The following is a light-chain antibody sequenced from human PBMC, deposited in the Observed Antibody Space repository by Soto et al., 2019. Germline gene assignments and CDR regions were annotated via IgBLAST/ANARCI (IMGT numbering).Light chain of an antibody. Sequence: QSVLTQPPSASGTPGQRVTISCSGSSSNIGNNDVSWYQHLPGTAPKLLIYMNNQWPSGVPDRFSGSKSGTSASLAISGLRSEDEADYYCATWDDSLNGVIFGGGTKLTVL. CDR2: MNN. V-gene: IGLV1-47*01. J-gene: IGLJ2*01. CDR1: SSNIGNND. CDR3: ATWDDSLNGVI.